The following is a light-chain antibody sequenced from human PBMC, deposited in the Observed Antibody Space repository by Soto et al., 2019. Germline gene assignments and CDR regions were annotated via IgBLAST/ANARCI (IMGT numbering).Light chain of an antibody. CDR2: DAS. Sequence: EILLTQSPATLSLSPGERATLSCRASQSVSSNVAWYQQRPGQAPRLLIYDASNRATGIPARFSGSGSGTDFTLTISSLEPEDFAVYYCQQRSNWPPITFGQGTRLEI. CDR3: QQRSNWPPIT. V-gene: IGKV3-11*01. CDR1: QSVSSN. J-gene: IGKJ5*01.